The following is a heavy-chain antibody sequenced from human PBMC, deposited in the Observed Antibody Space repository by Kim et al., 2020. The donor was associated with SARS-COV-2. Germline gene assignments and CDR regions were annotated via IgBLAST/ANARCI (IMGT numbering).Heavy chain of an antibody. CDR3: ARDLGSDNWGGYYYYGMDV. CDR1: GFIFSSYS. CDR2: IISSSSYI. Sequence: GGSLRLSCAASGFIFSSYSMNWVRQAPGKGLEWVSSIISSSSYIYYADSVKGRFTISRDNAKNSLYLQMNSLRAEDTAVYYCARDLGSDNWGGYYYYGMDVWGQGTTVTVSS. D-gene: IGHD7-27*01. V-gene: IGHV3-21*01. J-gene: IGHJ6*02.